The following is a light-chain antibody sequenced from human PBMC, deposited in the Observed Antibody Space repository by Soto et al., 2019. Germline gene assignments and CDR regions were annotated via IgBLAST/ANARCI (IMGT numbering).Light chain of an antibody. CDR3: QQLNSYPRT. CDR2: AAS. V-gene: IGKV1-9*01. CDR1: QGIGGY. J-gene: IGKJ4*01. Sequence: DVHMTQAPSTLSGSVGYRATITCRASQGIGGYLAWYQQKAVKAPKLVIYAASTSHTGVPSRFRGSRSGTESTLTIRSLQPEDFATYYCQQLNSYPRTFGGGTKVDI.